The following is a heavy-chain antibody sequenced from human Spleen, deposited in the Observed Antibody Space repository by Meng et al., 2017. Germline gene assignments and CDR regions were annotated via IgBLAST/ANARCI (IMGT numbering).Heavy chain of an antibody. CDR1: GGSVSGTSYY. V-gene: IGHV4-61*01. CDR2: IYYTEST. CDR3: ARGPPAGNGDDSYVRFDP. J-gene: IGHJ5*02. D-gene: IGHD5-12*01. Sequence: AQPQESGPGLVGPSETLPLTCTVSGGSVSGTSYYWSWIRQPPGRGLEWIGYIYYTESTDYNPSLKSRVIISVDTSRNEFNLNLKSLTAADTAVYYCARGPPAGNGDDSYVRFDPWGQGILVTVSS.